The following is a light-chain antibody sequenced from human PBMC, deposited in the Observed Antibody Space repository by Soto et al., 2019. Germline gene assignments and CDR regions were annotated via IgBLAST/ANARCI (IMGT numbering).Light chain of an antibody. CDR1: QSISSY. V-gene: IGKV1-39*01. Sequence: DIPMTQSPSSLSASVGDRVTITCRASQSISSYLNWYQQKPEKAPKLLIYAASSLQSGVPSRFSGSGSGTDFTLTISSLQPEDFATYYCQQSYSTPITFGPGTKVDIK. CDR3: QQSYSTPIT. CDR2: AAS. J-gene: IGKJ3*01.